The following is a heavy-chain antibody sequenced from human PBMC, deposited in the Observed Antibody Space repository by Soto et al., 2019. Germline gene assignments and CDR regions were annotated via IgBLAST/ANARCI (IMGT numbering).Heavy chain of an antibody. Sequence: GGSLRLSCAASGFTFSSYSMNWVRQAPGKGLEWVSYISSSSTIYYADSVKGRFTISRDNAKNSLYLQMNSLRDEDTAVYYCARARGNRYAFDIWGQGTMVTVSS. CDR3: ARARGNRYAFDI. D-gene: IGHD4-4*01. CDR1: GFTFSSYS. CDR2: ISSSSTI. V-gene: IGHV3-48*02. J-gene: IGHJ3*02.